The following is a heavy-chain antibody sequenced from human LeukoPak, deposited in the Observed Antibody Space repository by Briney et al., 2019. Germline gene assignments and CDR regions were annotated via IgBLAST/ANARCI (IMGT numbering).Heavy chain of an antibody. D-gene: IGHD3-9*01. CDR2: ISGSSSTI. CDR3: ARGDRLRYFDWLPY. V-gene: IGHV3-48*04. J-gene: IGHJ4*02. Sequence: PGRSLRLSCAASGFTFSRSGMHWVRQAPGKGLVWVSYISGSSSTIYYADSVKGRFTISRDNARNSLYLQMNSLRAEDTAVYYCARGDRLRYFDWLPYWGQGTLVTVSS. CDR1: GFTFSRSG.